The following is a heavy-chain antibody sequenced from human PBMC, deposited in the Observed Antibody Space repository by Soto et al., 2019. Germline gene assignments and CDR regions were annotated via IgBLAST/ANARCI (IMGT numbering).Heavy chain of an antibody. Sequence: PSDTLSLTCTVSGGSISSGPYSWGWIRQPPGEGLEWIGTFHYSESTYYNPSLESRITISVDTSKNQFSLKVNSVTVADTAVYYCARLGGYCSSTSCYGYYGMDVWGQGTTVT. J-gene: IGHJ6*02. D-gene: IGHD2-2*01. V-gene: IGHV4-39*01. CDR2: FHYSEST. CDR1: GGSISSGPYS. CDR3: ARLGGYCSSTSCYGYYGMDV.